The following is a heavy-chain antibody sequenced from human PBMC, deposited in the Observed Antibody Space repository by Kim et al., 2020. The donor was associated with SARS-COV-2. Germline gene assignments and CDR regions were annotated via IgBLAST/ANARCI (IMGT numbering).Heavy chain of an antibody. Sequence: AESVKGRFTISRHNARSSVYLQMNSLRVEDTAIYYCARFPINSGTYWFVSWGRGTVVSVSS. D-gene: IGHD2-2*01. J-gene: IGHJ5*01. CDR3: ARFPINSGTYWFVS. V-gene: IGHV3-11*03.